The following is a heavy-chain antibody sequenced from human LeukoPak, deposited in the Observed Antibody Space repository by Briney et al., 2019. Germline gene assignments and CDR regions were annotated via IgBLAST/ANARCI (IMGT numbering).Heavy chain of an antibody. CDR3: ARVSVGAPSPLFDY. Sequence: SETLSLTCTVSGGSISSYYWSWIRQPPGKGLEWIGYIYYSGSTNYNPSLKSRVTISVDTSKNQFSLKLSSVTAADTAVYCCARVSVGAPSPLFDYWGQGTLVTVSS. V-gene: IGHV4-59*01. CDR2: IYYSGST. J-gene: IGHJ4*02. D-gene: IGHD1-26*01. CDR1: GGSISSYY.